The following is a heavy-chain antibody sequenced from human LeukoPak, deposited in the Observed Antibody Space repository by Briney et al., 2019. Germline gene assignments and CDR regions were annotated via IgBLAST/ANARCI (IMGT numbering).Heavy chain of an antibody. Sequence: NPSETLSLTCTVSGGSLSSFYWGWIRQPPGKGLEWIGYIYYSGSTNYNPSLESRVTISVDTSKNQFSLKLSSVTAADTAVYYCARTIWEYYYDSNGRYYFDYWGQGTLVTVSS. CDR1: GGSLSSFY. CDR3: ARTIWEYYYDSNGRYYFDY. J-gene: IGHJ4*02. CDR2: IYYSGST. V-gene: IGHV4-59*01. D-gene: IGHD3-22*01.